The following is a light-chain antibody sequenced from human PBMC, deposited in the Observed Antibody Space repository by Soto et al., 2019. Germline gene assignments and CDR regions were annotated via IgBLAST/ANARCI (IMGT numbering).Light chain of an antibody. CDR3: CSYAGRSVA. J-gene: IGLJ2*01. Sequence: QSVLTQPRSVSRSPGQSVTISCTGTSSDVGGYNYVSWYQHHPGKAPKLIVYGVTNRPSGIPDRISGSKSGNTASLTISGLQAEDQADYYCCSYAGRSVAFGGGTKLTVL. V-gene: IGLV2-11*01. CDR1: SSDVGGYNY. CDR2: GVT.